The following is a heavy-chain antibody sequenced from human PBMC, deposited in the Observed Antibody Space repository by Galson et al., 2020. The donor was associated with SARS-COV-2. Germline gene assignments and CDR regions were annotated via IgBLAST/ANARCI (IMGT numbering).Heavy chain of an antibody. CDR3: ARMDGYYDISGYDCLDY. V-gene: IGHV5-51*01. Sequence: GGSLRLSCKGSGYSFTSYWIGWVRQMPGKGLEWMGIIYPGDSDTRYSPSFQGQVTISADKSISTAYLQWSSLKASDTAMYYCARMDGYYDISGYDCLDYWDQGTLVTVSS. J-gene: IGHJ4*02. CDR1: GYSFTSYW. CDR2: IYPGDSDT. D-gene: IGHD3-22*01.